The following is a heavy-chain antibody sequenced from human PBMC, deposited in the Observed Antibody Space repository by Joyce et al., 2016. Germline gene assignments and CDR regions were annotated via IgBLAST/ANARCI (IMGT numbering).Heavy chain of an antibody. CDR1: GFTFSSYS. V-gene: IGHV3-21*01. CDR2: LSSSSSYI. J-gene: IGHJ4*02. CDR3: ARSSYTNGIFDY. D-gene: IGHD2-8*01. Sequence: EVQLVESGGGLVKPGGSLRLSCAASGFTFSSYSMSWVRQAPGKGLECVSSLSSSSSYIKYIDSVKGRFTISRDNAKNSLYLQMNSLRVEDTAVYYCARSSYTNGIFDYWGQGTLVTVSS.